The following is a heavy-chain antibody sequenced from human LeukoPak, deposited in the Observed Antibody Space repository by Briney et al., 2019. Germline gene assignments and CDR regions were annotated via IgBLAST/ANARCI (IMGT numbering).Heavy chain of an antibody. D-gene: IGHD3-22*01. Sequence: SERLSLTCTVSGGSISSSTYYWGWIRHPPGNRLERIGSIYYSGSTYYNPSLQSRVTMSVDTSKNQLSLRLTSVTAADSAVYYCARHKMIIVPHAFDLWGQGTMVTVSS. CDR1: GGSISSSTYY. J-gene: IGHJ3*01. CDR2: IYYSGST. CDR3: ARHKMIIVPHAFDL. V-gene: IGHV4-39*07.